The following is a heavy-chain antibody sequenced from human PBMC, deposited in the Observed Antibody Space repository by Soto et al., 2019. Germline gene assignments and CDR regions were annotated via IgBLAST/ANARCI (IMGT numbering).Heavy chain of an antibody. Sequence: PGGSLRLSCAASGFTFSSYSMNWVRQAPGKGLEWVSYISSSSSTIYYADSVKGRFTISRDNAKNSLYLQMNSLRDEDTAVYYRARDRIIWRPIAARPEYYFDYWGQGTLVTVSS. CDR2: ISSSSSTI. V-gene: IGHV3-48*02. CDR3: ARDRIIWRPIAARPEYYFDY. CDR1: GFTFSSYS. J-gene: IGHJ4*02. D-gene: IGHD6-6*01.